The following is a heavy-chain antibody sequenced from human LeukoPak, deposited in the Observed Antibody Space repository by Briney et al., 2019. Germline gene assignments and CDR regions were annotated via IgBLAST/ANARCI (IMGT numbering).Heavy chain of an antibody. CDR3: ARGRWFGELLYPESPFDY. D-gene: IGHD3-10*01. CDR1: GGSFSGYY. Sequence: PSETLSLTCAVYGGSFSGYYWSWLRQPPGKGLEWIGEINHSGSTNYNPSLKSRVTISVDTSKNQFSLKLSSVTAADTAVYYCARGRWFGELLYPESPFDYWGQGTLVTVSS. CDR2: INHSGST. J-gene: IGHJ4*02. V-gene: IGHV4-34*01.